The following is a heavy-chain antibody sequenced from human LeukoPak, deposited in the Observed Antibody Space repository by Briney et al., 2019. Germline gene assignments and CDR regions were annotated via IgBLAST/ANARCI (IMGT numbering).Heavy chain of an antibody. J-gene: IGHJ3*02. Sequence: NPGGSLRLSCAASGFTFSSYSMNWVRQTPGKGLQWVSSISSSSSYIYEADSVKGRFIISRDNAKNSLYLQMNSLRAEDTAIYYCATHKASAVTGAFDMWGPGTMVTVSS. CDR3: ATHKASAVTGAFDM. CDR1: GFTFSSYS. CDR2: ISSSSSYI. V-gene: IGHV3-21*04. D-gene: IGHD4-17*01.